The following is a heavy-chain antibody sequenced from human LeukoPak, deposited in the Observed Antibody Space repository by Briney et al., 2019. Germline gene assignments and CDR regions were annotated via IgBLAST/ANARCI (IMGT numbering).Heavy chain of an antibody. CDR1: GYTFIGYY. Sequence: ASLKVSCEASGYTFIGYYIHWVRQAPGQGLEWMGRINPNSGGTNYAQRFQGRVTMTRDTSISTAYMELSRLRSDDTAAYYCARGLDTYYFDSSGYYHGDYWGQGTLVTVSS. D-gene: IGHD3-22*01. CDR3: ARGLDTYYFDSSGYYHGDY. J-gene: IGHJ4*02. CDR2: INPNSGGT. V-gene: IGHV1-2*06.